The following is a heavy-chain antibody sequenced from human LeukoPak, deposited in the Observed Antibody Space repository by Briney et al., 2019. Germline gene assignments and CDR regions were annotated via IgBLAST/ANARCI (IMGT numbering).Heavy chain of an antibody. CDR2: ISAKNGNT. V-gene: IGHV1-18*01. J-gene: IGHJ4*02. CDR1: GYIFTNYG. D-gene: IGHD2-2*01. Sequence: ASVKVSCKAPGYIFTNYGITWVRQAPGRGLEWMGWISAKNGNTHYAQKLQVRVAMTTDTATRTAYMELRSLRSDDTAVYYCARGSLACTSSNCSPLYWGQGTLVTVSS. CDR3: ARGSLACTSSNCSPLY.